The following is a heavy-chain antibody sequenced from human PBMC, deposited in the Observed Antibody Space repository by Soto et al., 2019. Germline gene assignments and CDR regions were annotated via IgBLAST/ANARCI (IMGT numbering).Heavy chain of an antibody. CDR2: IYHTGDT. D-gene: IGHD3-10*01. V-gene: IGHV4-39*07. CDR1: GGSISSSNYY. J-gene: IGHJ6*02. CDR3: ASSSFLRSGDLFHGLDV. Sequence: SETLSLTCSVPGGSISSSNYYWAWMRQPPGKGLEWSGGIYHTGDTYYNPSLTRRVTLSVDTSKNQFSLKLTSVTAADTALYFCASSSFLRSGDLFHGLDVWGQGTTVTVSS.